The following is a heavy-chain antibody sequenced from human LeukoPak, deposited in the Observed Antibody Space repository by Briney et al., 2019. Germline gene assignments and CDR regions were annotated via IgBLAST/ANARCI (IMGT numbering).Heavy chain of an antibody. V-gene: IGHV1-46*01. CDR1: GYTFTRFY. D-gene: IGHD6-13*01. J-gene: IGHJ4*02. CDR2: INPSGGSE. CDR3: ARALAAAAGRRAAMMGD. Sequence: GASVKVSCKASGYTFTRFYIHWVRQPPGQGLEGMGIINPSGGSENNEQKSQGRVTMTREIYTSTVYMELSSLRSEDTAVYYCARALAAAAGRRAAMMGDWGQGTLVTVSS.